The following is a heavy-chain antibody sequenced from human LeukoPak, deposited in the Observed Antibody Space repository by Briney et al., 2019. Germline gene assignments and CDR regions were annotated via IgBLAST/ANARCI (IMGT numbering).Heavy chain of an antibody. CDR2: IKRDGSST. D-gene: IGHD3-9*01. CDR3: ARDVAPLDWLDV. Sequence: PGGCLRPSCAASGFTLTTYWMHWVRLAPGKGLGWVSCIKRDGSSTSYADSAKGRFTVSRDSAKTTLYLQMNSQRAEDTAVYYCARDVAPLDWLDVWGQGTTVTVSS. J-gene: IGHJ6*02. V-gene: IGHV3-74*01. CDR1: GFTLTTYW.